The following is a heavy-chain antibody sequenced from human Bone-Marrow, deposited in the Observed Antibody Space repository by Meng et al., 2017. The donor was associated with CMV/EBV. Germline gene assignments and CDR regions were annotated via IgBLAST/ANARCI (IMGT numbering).Heavy chain of an antibody. CDR1: GGSISSGGYY. D-gene: IGHD3-10*01. Sequence: SETLSLTCTVSGGSISSGGYYWSWIRQHPGKGLEWIGYIYYSGSTYYNPSLKSRVTISVDTSKNQFSLKLSSVTAADTAVYYCARGVRYYYGSGAPYPDYWGQGTTVTVSS. V-gene: IGHV4-31*03. CDR2: IYYSGST. CDR3: ARGVRYYYGSGAPYPDY. J-gene: IGHJ4*03.